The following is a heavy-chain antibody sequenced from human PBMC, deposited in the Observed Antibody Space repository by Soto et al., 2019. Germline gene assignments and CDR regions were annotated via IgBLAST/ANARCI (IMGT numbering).Heavy chain of an antibody. Sequence: SVKVSCKASGGTFSSYAISWVRQAPGQGLEWMGGIIPIFGTANYAQKFQGRVTITADESTSTAYMELSSLRSEDTAVYYCASDGIAAAGTVFFDYWGQGTLVTVSS. D-gene: IGHD6-13*01. CDR3: ASDGIAAAGTVFFDY. CDR1: GGTFSSYA. CDR2: IIPIFGTA. V-gene: IGHV1-69*13. J-gene: IGHJ4*02.